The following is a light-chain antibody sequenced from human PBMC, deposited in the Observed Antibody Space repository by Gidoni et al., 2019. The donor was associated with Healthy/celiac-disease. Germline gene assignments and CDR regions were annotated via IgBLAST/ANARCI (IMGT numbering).Light chain of an antibody. Sequence: DIQMTQSPSSLSASVGERVTITCQASQDISNYLNWYQQKPGKAPKLLIYDASNLETGVPARFSGSGSGTDFTFTISSLQPEVIATYYCQQYDNLPLTFGGGTKVEIK. V-gene: IGKV1-33*01. CDR2: DAS. J-gene: IGKJ4*01. CDR1: QDISNY. CDR3: QQYDNLPLT.